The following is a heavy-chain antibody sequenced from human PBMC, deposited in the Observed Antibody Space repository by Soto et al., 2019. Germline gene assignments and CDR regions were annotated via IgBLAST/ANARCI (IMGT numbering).Heavy chain of an antibody. CDR2: IYFDGITT. V-gene: IGHV3-74*01. D-gene: IGHD1-26*01. CDR3: ARGGAMGVDY. J-gene: IGHJ4*02. Sequence: EVKLVESGGGVVHPGGSLRLSCTASGLTFNTHWMHWVRQAPGKVLVWVSRIYFDGITTNYADSVKGRLTVSSDNAKNTVYLHVNTLRDEDTDVYYCARGGAMGVDYWGQGTLVTVSS. CDR1: GLTFNTHW.